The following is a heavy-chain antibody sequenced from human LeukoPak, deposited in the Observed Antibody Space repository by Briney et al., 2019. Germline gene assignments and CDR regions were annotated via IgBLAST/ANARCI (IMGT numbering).Heavy chain of an antibody. Sequence: GGSLRLSCAASGFTFSSYAMSWVRQAPGKGLEWVSAISGSGGSTYYADSVKGRFTISRDNSKNTLYLQMNSLRAEDTAVYYCAKDRYSGSYEGYFDYWGQGTLVTVSS. V-gene: IGHV3-23*01. J-gene: IGHJ4*02. CDR1: GFTFSSYA. CDR3: AKDRYSGSYEGYFDY. CDR2: ISGSGGST. D-gene: IGHD1-26*01.